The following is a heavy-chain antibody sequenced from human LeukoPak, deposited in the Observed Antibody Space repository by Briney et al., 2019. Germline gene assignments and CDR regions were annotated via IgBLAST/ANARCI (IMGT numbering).Heavy chain of an antibody. D-gene: IGHD2-21*01. J-gene: IGHJ6*02. CDR3: ARYCGGDCYGMDV. V-gene: IGHV3-74*01. Sequence: GGSLRLSCAASGFTFSSYWMHWVRQAPGKGLVWVSNINSDGSTTTYADSVKGRFTISRDNAKNSVYLQMNSLRAEDTAVYYCARYCGGDCYGMDVWGQGTTVTVSS. CDR1: GFTFSSYW. CDR2: INSDGSTT.